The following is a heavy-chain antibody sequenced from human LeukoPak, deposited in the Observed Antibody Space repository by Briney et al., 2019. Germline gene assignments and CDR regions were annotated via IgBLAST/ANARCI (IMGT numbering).Heavy chain of an antibody. D-gene: IGHD6-13*01. CDR3: ARGPPESSNSDY. Sequence: ASVKVSCKASGYTFTSYDINWVRQATGQGLEWMGWMNPNSANTGYAQKFRGRVTMTRNTSISTAYMELSSRRSEDTAVYYCARGPPESSNSDYWGQGTLVTVSS. CDR1: GYTFTSYD. CDR2: MNPNSANT. V-gene: IGHV1-8*01. J-gene: IGHJ4*02.